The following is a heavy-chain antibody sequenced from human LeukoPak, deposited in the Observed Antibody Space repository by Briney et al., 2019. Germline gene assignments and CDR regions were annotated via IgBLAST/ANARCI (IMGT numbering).Heavy chain of an antibody. J-gene: IGHJ6*02. D-gene: IGHD6-13*01. CDR3: ARALGYSSSWYAPNYYYYGMDV. Sequence: ASVKVSCKASGYTFTGYYMHWVRQAPGQGLEWIGWINPNSGGTNYAQKFQGWVTMTRDTSISTAYMELSRLRSDDTAVYYCARALGYSSSWYAPNYYYYGMDVWGQGTTVTVSS. CDR2: INPNSGGT. V-gene: IGHV1-2*04. CDR1: GYTFTGYY.